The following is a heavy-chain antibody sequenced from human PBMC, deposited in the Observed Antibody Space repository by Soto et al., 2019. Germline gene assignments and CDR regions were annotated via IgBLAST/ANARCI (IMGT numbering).Heavy chain of an antibody. CDR1: GYTFTNYD. CDR2: MNPNSLNT. D-gene: IGHD3-9*01. J-gene: IGHJ4*02. Sequence: ASVKVSCKTSGYTFTNYDVNWERQAPGQGLEWMGWMNPNSLNTDYAQKFQGRITMTRNTSISTAYMDLRSLRSEDTAVYYCVRGGGYYNLLTGYDYWGQGTPVPVSS. CDR3: VRGGGYYNLLTGYDY. V-gene: IGHV1-8*01.